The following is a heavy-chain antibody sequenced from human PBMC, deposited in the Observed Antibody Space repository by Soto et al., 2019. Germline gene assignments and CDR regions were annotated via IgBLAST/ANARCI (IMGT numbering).Heavy chain of an antibody. J-gene: IGHJ4*02. V-gene: IGHV4-31*03. CDR2: IYYSGST. Sequence: SETLSLTCTVSGGSISSGGYYWSWIRQHPGKGLEWIGYIYYSGSTYYNPSLKSRVTISVDTSKNQFSLKLSSVTAADTAVYYCARDNCSSTSCYTEGYFGYWGQGTLVTVSS. CDR1: GGSISSGGYY. D-gene: IGHD2-2*02. CDR3: ARDNCSSTSCYTEGYFGY.